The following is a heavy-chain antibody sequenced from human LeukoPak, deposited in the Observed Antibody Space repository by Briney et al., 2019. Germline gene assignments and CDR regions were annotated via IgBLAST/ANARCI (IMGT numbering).Heavy chain of an antibody. V-gene: IGHV3-23*01. J-gene: IGHJ4*02. CDR1: GFTFSSYA. CDR3: AKAAVYSSSWDPRMYYFDY. D-gene: IGHD6-13*01. CDR2: ISGSGGST. Sequence: GGSLRLSCAASGFTFSSYAMSWVRQAPGKGLEWVSAISGSGGSTYYADSVKGRFTISRDNSKNTLYLQMNSLRAEDTAVYYCAKAAVYSSSWDPRMYYFDYWGQGTLVTVSS.